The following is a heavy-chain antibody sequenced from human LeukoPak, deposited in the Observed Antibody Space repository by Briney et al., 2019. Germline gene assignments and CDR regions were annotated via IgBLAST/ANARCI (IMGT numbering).Heavy chain of an antibody. Sequence: PSETLSLTCTVSGGSISSGGYYWSWIRQHPGKGLEWIGYIYYSGSPYYNPSLKSRVTTSVDTSKNQFSLKLSSVTAADTAVYYCAGSGSPPGAFDIWGQGTMVTVSS. CDR3: AGSGSPPGAFDI. D-gene: IGHD3-10*01. V-gene: IGHV4-31*03. CDR2: IYYSGSP. J-gene: IGHJ3*02. CDR1: GGSISSGGYY.